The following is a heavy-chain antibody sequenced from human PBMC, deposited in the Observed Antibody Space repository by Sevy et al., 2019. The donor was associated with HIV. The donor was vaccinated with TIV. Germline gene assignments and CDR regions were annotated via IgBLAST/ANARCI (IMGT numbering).Heavy chain of an antibody. CDR2: IYYSGST. CDR3: ATAYGSGSGYYYYAMEV. J-gene: IGHJ6*02. D-gene: IGHD3-10*01. Sequence: SETLSLTCTVSGGSISSSSYYWGWIRQPPGKGLEWIGSIYYSGSTYYNPSLKSRVTISVDTSKNQFSLKLSSVTAADTAVYYCATAYGSGSGYYYYAMEVWGQGTTVTVSS. V-gene: IGHV4-39*01. CDR1: GGSISSSSYY.